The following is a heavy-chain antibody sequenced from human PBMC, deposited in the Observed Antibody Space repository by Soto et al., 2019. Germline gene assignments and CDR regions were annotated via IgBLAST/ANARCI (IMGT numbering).Heavy chain of an antibody. J-gene: IGHJ4*02. Sequence: GGSLRLSCVASGFTFSDYNMNWVRQAPGKGLGWVSFISGRSNTIYYADSVKGRFTISRDDAKNSLYLLMNSLRAEDTAVYYCTREGDGSGFFSDFWGQGALVTVSS. CDR1: GFTFSDYN. D-gene: IGHD3-22*01. CDR3: TREGDGSGFFSDF. CDR2: ISGRSNTI. V-gene: IGHV3-48*01.